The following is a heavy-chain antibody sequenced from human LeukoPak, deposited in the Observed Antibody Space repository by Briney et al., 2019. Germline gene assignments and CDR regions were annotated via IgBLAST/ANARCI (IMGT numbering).Heavy chain of an antibody. D-gene: IGHD5-12*01. CDR3: ARRGPETVATIDY. Sequence: SGGSLRLSCAASGFNFSSYWMIWVRQAPGKGLEWVSRINGDGSITAYADSVKGRFTISRDSATNTLYLQMNSLRPGDTGVYYCARRGPETVATIDYWGQGTPVTVSS. V-gene: IGHV3-74*01. J-gene: IGHJ4*02. CDR2: INGDGSIT. CDR1: GFNFSSYW.